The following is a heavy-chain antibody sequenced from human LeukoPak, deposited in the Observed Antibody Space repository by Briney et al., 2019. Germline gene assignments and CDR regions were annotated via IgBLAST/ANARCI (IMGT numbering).Heavy chain of an antibody. CDR1: GFTFSSYS. D-gene: IGHD3-10*01. Sequence: GGSLRLSCAASGFTFSSYSMNWVRQAPGKGLEWVSSISSSSSYIYYADSVKGRFTISRDNAKNSLYLQMNSLRAEDTAVYYCARVRAMVRGVIYEYYFDYWGQGTLVTVSP. V-gene: IGHV3-21*01. J-gene: IGHJ4*02. CDR2: ISSSSSYI. CDR3: ARVRAMVRGVIYEYYFDY.